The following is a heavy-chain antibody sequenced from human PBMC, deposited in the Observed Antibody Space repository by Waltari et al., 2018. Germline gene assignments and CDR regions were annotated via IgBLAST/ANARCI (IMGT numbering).Heavy chain of an antibody. V-gene: IGHV3-48*03. D-gene: IGHD6-19*01. J-gene: IGHJ3*02. CDR3: ARDPRIAVAGGRAFDI. CDR1: GFTFSSYE. Sequence: EVQLVESGGGLVQPGGSLRLSCAASGFTFSSYEMNWVRQAPGKGLEWGSYISSSGSTIYYADSVKGRFTISRDNAKNSLYLQMNSLRAEDTAVYYCARDPRIAVAGGRAFDIWGQGTMVTVSS. CDR2: ISSSGSTI.